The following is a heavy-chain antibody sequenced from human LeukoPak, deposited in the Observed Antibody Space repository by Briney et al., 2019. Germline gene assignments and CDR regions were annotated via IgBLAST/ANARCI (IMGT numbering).Heavy chain of an antibody. D-gene: IGHD2-2*01. CDR3: ARRLTQYDCFDP. CDR2: TYYRSTWYN. Sequence: QTLSLTFAISGDSVLHNSVTGIWPRQSPSRALECLGRTYYRSTWYNDYAVSVRGRITVNPDTSKNQFSLHLNSVTPEDTAVYYCARRLTQYDCFDPWGQGILVTVSS. CDR1: GDSVLHNSVT. J-gene: IGHJ5*02. V-gene: IGHV6-1*01.